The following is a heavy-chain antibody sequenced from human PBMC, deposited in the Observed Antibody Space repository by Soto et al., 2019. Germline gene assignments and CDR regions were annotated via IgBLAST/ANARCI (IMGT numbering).Heavy chain of an antibody. D-gene: IGHD6-13*01. V-gene: IGHV3-48*02. Sequence: LRLSCAASGFTFSSYSMNWVRPAPGKGLELVSYFGSSSSTIYYADSVKGRFTISRDNAKNSLYLQMNSLRDEDTAVYYCASVQQLVQYNWFEAWGQGTLVTVSS. J-gene: IGHJ5*02. CDR1: GFTFSSYS. CDR2: FGSSSSTI. CDR3: ASVQQLVQYNWFEA.